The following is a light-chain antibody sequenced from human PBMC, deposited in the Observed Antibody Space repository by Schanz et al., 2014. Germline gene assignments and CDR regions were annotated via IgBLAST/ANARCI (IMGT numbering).Light chain of an antibody. V-gene: IGKV3-20*01. Sequence: EIVLTQSPATLSVSPGERATLSCRASQSVGNNLAWYQQKPGQAPRLLIYDASNRATGIPARFSGSGSGTDFTLTISSLEPEDFAVYYCQQYGSSPRGSLTFGGGTKVEIK. J-gene: IGKJ4*01. CDR1: QSVGNN. CDR3: QQYGSSPRGSLT. CDR2: DAS.